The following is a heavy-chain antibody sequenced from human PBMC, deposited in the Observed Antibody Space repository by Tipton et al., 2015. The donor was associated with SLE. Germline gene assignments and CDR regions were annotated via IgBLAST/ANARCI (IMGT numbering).Heavy chain of an antibody. V-gene: IGHV4-59*08. D-gene: IGHD6-13*01. CDR2: IYYSGGT. CDR3: ARHMGSSSWLAY. J-gene: IGHJ4*02. CDR1: GGSISSYY. Sequence: TLSLTCTVSGGSISSYYWSWIRQPPGKGLEWIGYIYYSGGTNYNPSLKSRVTISVDTSKNQFSLKLSSVTAADTAVYYCARHMGSSSWLAYWGQGTLVTVSS.